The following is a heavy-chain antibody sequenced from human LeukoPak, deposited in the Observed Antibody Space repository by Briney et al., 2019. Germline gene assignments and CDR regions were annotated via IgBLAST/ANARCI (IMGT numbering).Heavy chain of an antibody. CDR2: ISWNSGSI. Sequence: PGGSLRLSCAASGFTFDDYAMHWVRQAPGEGLEWVSGISWNSGSIGYADSVKGRFTISRDNAKNSLYLQMNSLRAEDTAVYYCASQPEYSSSNDAFDIWGQGTMVTVSS. J-gene: IGHJ3*02. D-gene: IGHD6-6*01. V-gene: IGHV3-9*01. CDR1: GFTFDDYA. CDR3: ASQPEYSSSNDAFDI.